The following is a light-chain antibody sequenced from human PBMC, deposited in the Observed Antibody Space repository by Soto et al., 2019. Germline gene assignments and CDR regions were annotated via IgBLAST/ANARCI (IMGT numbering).Light chain of an antibody. J-gene: IGLJ3*02. CDR2: GNS. CDR1: SSNIGAGYD. Sequence: QAVVTQPPSVSGAPGQRVTISCTGSSSNIGAGYDVHWYQQLPGSAPKLLIYGNSNRPSGVPDRFSGSRSGTSASLAITGLQAKDEAVYYCQSYDSSLRVFGGGTKVTVL. V-gene: IGLV1-40*01. CDR3: QSYDSSLRV.